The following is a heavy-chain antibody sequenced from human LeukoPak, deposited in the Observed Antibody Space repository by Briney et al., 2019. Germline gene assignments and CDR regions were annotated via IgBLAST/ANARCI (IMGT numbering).Heavy chain of an antibody. Sequence: ASVTVSCKVSGYTLTELSMHWVRQAPGKGLEWVGGFYPEDGETIYAQKFQGRVTMTEDTSTDTAYMELSSLRSEDTAVYYCATAPNSGSYQLLYYGMDVWGQGTTVTVSS. CDR3: ATAPNSGSYQLLYYGMDV. CDR1: GYTLTELS. J-gene: IGHJ6*02. D-gene: IGHD1-26*01. CDR2: FYPEDGET. V-gene: IGHV1-24*01.